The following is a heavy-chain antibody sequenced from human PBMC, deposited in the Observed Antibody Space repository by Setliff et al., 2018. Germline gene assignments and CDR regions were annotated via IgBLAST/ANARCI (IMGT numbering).Heavy chain of an antibody. Sequence: SETLSLTCTVSGGSFTPYYWSWIRQPPGKGLEWIGYVYYSGTAYYNPSLKSRVTVIVDTSKNQFSLRLSSATAADTAVYYCARGGTFRYFDYWGQGTPVTVS. CDR3: ARGGTFRYFDY. J-gene: IGHJ4*02. D-gene: IGHD5-12*01. CDR1: GGSFTPYY. CDR2: VYYSGTA. V-gene: IGHV4-59*01.